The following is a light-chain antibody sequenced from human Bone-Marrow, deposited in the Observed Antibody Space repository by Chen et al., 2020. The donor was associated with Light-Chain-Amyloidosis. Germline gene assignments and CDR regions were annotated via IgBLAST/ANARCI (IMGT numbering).Light chain of an antibody. V-gene: IGKV2-24*01. CDR3: KQVTQWPRS. J-gene: IGKJ2*04. CDR1: GSLVHSDGNTY. Sequence: EIVMTQTPLYSPVTLGQPASTSCRSSGSLVHSDGNTYLSWLQQRPGQPPRLLISKISNRFSGVADRLGVSGGGTDFTLNSRRMEAEDVGDYYCKQVTQWPRSFGEGTMVEIK. CDR2: KIS.